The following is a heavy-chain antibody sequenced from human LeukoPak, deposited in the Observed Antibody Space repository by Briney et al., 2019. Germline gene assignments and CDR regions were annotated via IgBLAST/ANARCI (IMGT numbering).Heavy chain of an antibody. J-gene: IGHJ4*02. CDR1: GDSVSSNSAA. CDR2: TYYRSKWYN. V-gene: IGHV6-1*01. Sequence: SQTLSLTCAISGDSVSSNSAAWNWFRQSPSRGLEWLGRTYYRSKWYNDYAVSVKSRITINPDTSKNQFSLQLNSVTPEDTAVYYCARTQPAALGGVDYWGQGTLVTVSS. CDR3: ARTQPAALGGVDY. D-gene: IGHD2-2*01.